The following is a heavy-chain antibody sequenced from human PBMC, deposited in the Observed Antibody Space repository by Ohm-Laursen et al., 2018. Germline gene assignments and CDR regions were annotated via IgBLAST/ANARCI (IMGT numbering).Heavy chain of an antibody. J-gene: IGHJ6*02. CDR3: ARVGYYGMDV. Sequence: SLRLSCAASGFIFSNYWMTWVRQAPGKGLEWVANIRKDGGETYYVDSVKGRFTISRDNAKNSLYLQMNSLRAEDTAVYYCARVGYYGMDVWGQGTTVTVSS. CDR1: GFIFSNYW. V-gene: IGHV3-7*01. CDR2: IRKDGGET.